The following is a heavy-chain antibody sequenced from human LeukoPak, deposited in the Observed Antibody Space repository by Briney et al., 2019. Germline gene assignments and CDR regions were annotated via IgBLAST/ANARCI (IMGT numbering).Heavy chain of an antibody. Sequence: GGSLRLSCAASGFTFSSYAMHWVRQAPGKGLEWVAVISYDGSNKYYADSVKGRFTISRDNSKNTLHLQMNSLRAEDTAVYYCARECGGDCYSGFDYWGQGTLVTVSS. V-gene: IGHV3-30-3*01. CDR2: ISYDGSNK. CDR1: GFTFSSYA. J-gene: IGHJ4*02. D-gene: IGHD2-21*02. CDR3: ARECGGDCYSGFDY.